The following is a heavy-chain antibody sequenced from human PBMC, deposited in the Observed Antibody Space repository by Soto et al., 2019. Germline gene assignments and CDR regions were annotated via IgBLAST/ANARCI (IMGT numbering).Heavy chain of an antibody. CDR2: ISGSGGST. V-gene: IGHV3-23*01. CDR3: AKLEVVARPPDTYYYYYMDV. Sequence: GGSLRLSCAASGFTFSSYAMSWVRQAPGKGLEWVSAISGSGGSTYYADSVKGRFTISRDNSKNTLYLQMNSLRAEDTAVYYCAKLEVVARPPDTYYYYYMDVWGKGTTVTVSS. D-gene: IGHD2-15*01. CDR1: GFTFSSYA. J-gene: IGHJ6*03.